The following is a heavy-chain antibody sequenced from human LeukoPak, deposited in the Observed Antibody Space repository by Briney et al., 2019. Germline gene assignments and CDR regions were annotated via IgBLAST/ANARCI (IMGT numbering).Heavy chain of an antibody. J-gene: IGHJ3*02. V-gene: IGHV3-7*01. Sequence: PGGSLRLSCAASGFTFSSYWMSWVRQAPGKGLEWVANIKQDGSEKYYVDSVKGRFTISRDNAKNSLYLQMNSLRAEDTAVYYCAREDYYDSSGYVDAFDIWGQGTMVTVSS. CDR2: IKQDGSEK. D-gene: IGHD3-22*01. CDR1: GFTFSSYW. CDR3: AREDYYDSSGYVDAFDI.